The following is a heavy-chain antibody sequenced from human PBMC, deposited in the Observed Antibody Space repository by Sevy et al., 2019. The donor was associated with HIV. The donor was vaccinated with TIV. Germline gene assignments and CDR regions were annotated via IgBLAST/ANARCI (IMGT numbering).Heavy chain of an antibody. Sequence: GESQKISCTASGFTFDDYAMSWFRQAPGKGLEWVAFITRNSYEAYGGTAEYAASVKDRFLISRDDSKSIAYLQMNSLKTEDTAVYYCTRGLATADTPEYYFDYWGQGTLVTVSS. V-gene: IGHV3-49*03. CDR3: TRGLATADTPEYYFDY. CDR1: GFTFDDYA. D-gene: IGHD5-12*01. CDR2: ITRNSYEAYGGTA. J-gene: IGHJ4*02.